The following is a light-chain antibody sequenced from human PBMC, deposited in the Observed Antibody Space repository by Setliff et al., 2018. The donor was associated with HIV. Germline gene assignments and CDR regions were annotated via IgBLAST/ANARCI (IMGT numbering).Light chain of an antibody. CDR2: EVR. Sequence: QSVLTQPASVSGSPGQSITISCTGTSSDVGGYNYVSWYQQHPGKAPKLIIYEVRNRPSGVSNRFSGSKSGNTASLTISGLQAEDEADYYCSSYAITNTLPFGPGTKSPS. J-gene: IGLJ1*01. CDR1: SSDVGGYNY. CDR3: SSYAITNTLP. V-gene: IGLV2-14*01.